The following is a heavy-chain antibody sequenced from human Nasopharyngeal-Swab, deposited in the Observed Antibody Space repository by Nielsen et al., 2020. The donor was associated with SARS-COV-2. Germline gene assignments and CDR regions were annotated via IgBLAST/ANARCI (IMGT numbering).Heavy chain of an antibody. Sequence: GESPTISCPASRFTFSNYWMTWVRQAPGKWPGWGANIEDDGNEKHNLEPVKGRFTITRDNAKNSLYLQMNSLKADDTAVYYCARGWASLDSWGQGTLVTVSS. CDR2: IEDDGNEK. J-gene: IGHJ4*02. D-gene: IGHD6-13*01. CDR1: RFTFSNYW. CDR3: ARGWASLDS. V-gene: IGHV3-7*01.